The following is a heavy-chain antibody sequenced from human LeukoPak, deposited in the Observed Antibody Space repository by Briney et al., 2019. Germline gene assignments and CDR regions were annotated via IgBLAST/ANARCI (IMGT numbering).Heavy chain of an antibody. D-gene: IGHD3-10*01. CDR1: GFTLSSYG. J-gene: IGHJ4*02. CDR2: IRNDGSNK. CDR3: APAGDYYFDY. Sequence: GGSLRLSCAASGFTLSSYGMHWVRQAPGKGLEWVAYIRNDGSNKYYADSVKGRFTISRDNSKNTLSLQMNSLRADDTAVYYCAPAGDYYFDYWGQGTLVTVSS. V-gene: IGHV3-30*02.